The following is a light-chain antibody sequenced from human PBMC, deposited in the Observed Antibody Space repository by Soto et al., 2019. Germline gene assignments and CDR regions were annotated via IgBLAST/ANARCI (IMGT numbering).Light chain of an antibody. CDR2: EFS. J-gene: IGLJ1*01. CDR3: CSYAGNDNFYV. Sequence: QSVLTQPPSASGSPGQSVTISCTGTSSDVGGYNYVSWYQQHPGKAPKLMIYEFSRRPSGVPDRFSGSRSANTAFLTVSGLQAEDEADYYCCSYAGNDNFYVFGTGTKVNV. CDR1: SSDVGGYNY. V-gene: IGLV2-8*01.